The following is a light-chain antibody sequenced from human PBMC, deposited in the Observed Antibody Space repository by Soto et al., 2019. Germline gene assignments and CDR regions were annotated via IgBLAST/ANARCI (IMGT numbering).Light chain of an antibody. CDR1: QSLSSN. V-gene: IGKV3-15*01. J-gene: IGKJ1*01. CDR3: QQYNDWPLT. Sequence: VMTHSPATLSVSPGDTATLSCRASQSLSSNLGWYQQKPGQAPRLLIFGASTRATGIPARFSGSGSGTEFSLTISSLQSEDFAVYFCQQYNDWPLTFGQGTKVDIK. CDR2: GAS.